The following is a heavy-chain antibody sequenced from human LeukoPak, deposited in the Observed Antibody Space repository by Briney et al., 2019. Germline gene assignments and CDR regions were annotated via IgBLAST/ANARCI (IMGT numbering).Heavy chain of an antibody. CDR2: IKQDGSEK. V-gene: IGHV3-7*03. CDR3: ARDHAYCSGGSCYDESLNWFDP. Sequence: PGGSLRLSCAASGFTFSSYWMSWVRQAPGKGLEWVANIKQDGSEKYYVDSVKGRFTISRDNAKNSLYLQMNSLRAEDTAVYYCARDHAYCSGGSCYDESLNWFDPWGQGTLVTVSS. J-gene: IGHJ5*02. D-gene: IGHD2-15*01. CDR1: GFTFSSYW.